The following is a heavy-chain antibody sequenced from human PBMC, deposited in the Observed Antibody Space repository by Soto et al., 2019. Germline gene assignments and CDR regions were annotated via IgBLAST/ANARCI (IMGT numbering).Heavy chain of an antibody. CDR3: ATCSTSCKYYYYYGMDV. V-gene: IGHV4-59*01. CDR2: IHYSGST. CDR1: GGSISGSY. D-gene: IGHD2-2*01. Sequence: SETLSLTCTVSGGSISGSYWSWIRQTPGKVLEWVGYIHYSGSTNYNPSLKSRVTMSVDSAKNQFSLQLSSVTAADTAVYYCATCSTSCKYYYYYGMDVWGQGTTVTVSS. J-gene: IGHJ6*02.